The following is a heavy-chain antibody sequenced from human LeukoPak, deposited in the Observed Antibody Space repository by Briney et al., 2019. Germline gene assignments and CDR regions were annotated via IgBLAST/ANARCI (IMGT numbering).Heavy chain of an antibody. Sequence: ASVKVSCKASGYTFTGYYMHWVRQAPGQGLEWMGWINPNSGGTIYAQKFQGRVTMTRDTSISTAYMELSRLTSDDTAVYYCAREVYSSNYYRSLYFDYWGQGTLVTVSS. CDR2: INPNSGGT. D-gene: IGHD4-11*01. J-gene: IGHJ4*02. CDR1: GYTFTGYY. V-gene: IGHV1-2*02. CDR3: AREVYSSNYYRSLYFDY.